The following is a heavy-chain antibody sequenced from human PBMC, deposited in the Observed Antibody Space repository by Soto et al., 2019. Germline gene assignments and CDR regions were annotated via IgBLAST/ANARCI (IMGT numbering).Heavy chain of an antibody. D-gene: IGHD6-19*01. CDR1: GFTLSNTG. Sequence: QVQLVESGGGVVQPGRSLRLSCVASGFTLSNTGMHWVRQAPGKGLEWVAMISHDGSNTYYGDSVKGRFTISRDNSWNTLYLQMDSLRHEDTSVYYCAKDWGSSGWFNWFDPWGQGTLVTVSS. J-gene: IGHJ5*02. CDR3: AKDWGSSGWFNWFDP. CDR2: ISHDGSNT. V-gene: IGHV3-30*18.